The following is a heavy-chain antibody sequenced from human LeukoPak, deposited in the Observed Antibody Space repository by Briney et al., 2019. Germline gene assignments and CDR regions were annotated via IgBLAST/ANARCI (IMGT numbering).Heavy chain of an antibody. CDR3: VKDYDFWSGYYSPTRGYVDY. Sequence: PGGSLRLSCAASGFTFSSYGMHWVRQAPGKGLEWVSFIRYDGSNKYYADSVKGRFTISRDNSKNTLYLQMNSLRAEDTAVYYCVKDYDFWSGYYSPTRGYVDYWGQGTRVTVSS. J-gene: IGHJ4*02. V-gene: IGHV3-30*02. D-gene: IGHD3-3*01. CDR2: IRYDGSNK. CDR1: GFTFSSYG.